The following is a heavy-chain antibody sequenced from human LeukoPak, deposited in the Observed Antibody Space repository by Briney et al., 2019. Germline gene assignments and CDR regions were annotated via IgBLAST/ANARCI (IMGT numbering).Heavy chain of an antibody. V-gene: IGHV4-34*01. CDR3: ASSEVRGQFDP. D-gene: IGHD3-10*01. CDR1: GGSFSGYY. Sequence: SETLSLTCTVYGGSFSGYYWSWIRQPPGKGLEWIGEINHSGSTNYNPSLKSRVTISVDTSKNQFSLKLSSVTAADTAVYYCASSEVRGQFDPWGQGTLVTVSS. J-gene: IGHJ5*02. CDR2: INHSGST.